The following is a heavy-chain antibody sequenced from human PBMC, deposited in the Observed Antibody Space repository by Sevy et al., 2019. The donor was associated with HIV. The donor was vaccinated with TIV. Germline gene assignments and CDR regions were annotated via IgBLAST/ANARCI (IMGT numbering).Heavy chain of an antibody. CDR3: ARGKSGDCYGLDY. CDR1: GFPVSSNY. Sequence: GGSLRLSCAASGFPVSSNYMSWVRQAPGKGLEWVSVMYSAGSTYQADSVKGRLTIFRDNSKKTLYLQMTSLRVEDTSGYYWARGKSGDCYGLDYWGQGTLVTVSS. V-gene: IGHV3-66*01. J-gene: IGHJ4*02. CDR2: MYSAGST. D-gene: IGHD2-21*02.